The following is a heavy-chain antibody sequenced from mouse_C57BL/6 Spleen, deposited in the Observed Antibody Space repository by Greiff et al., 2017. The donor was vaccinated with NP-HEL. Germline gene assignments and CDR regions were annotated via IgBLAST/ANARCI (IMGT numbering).Heavy chain of an antibody. CDR2: ISSGGSYT. CDR1: GFTFSSYG. CDR3: ASLYYGSSYDYYAMDY. V-gene: IGHV5-6*01. Sequence: EVKVVESGGDLVKPGGSLKLSCAASGFTFSSYGMSWVRQTPDKRLEWVATISSGGSYTYYPDSVKGRFTISRDKSKNTLYLQMSSLKSEDTAMYYCASLYYGSSYDYYAMDYWGQGTSVTVSS. J-gene: IGHJ4*01. D-gene: IGHD1-1*01.